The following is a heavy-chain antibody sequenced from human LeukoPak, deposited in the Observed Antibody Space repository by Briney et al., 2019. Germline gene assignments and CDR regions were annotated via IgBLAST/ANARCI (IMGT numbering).Heavy chain of an antibody. V-gene: IGHV1-69*06. CDR2: IIPIFGTA. CDR3: ARDSLGDYVWGSYRRDFDY. Sequence: SVKVSCKASGGTFSSYAISWVRQAPGQGLEWMGGIIPIFGTANYAQKFQGRVTITADKSTSTAYMELRSLRSDDTAVYYCARDSLGDYVWGSYRRDFDYWGQGTLVTVSS. CDR1: GGTFSSYA. D-gene: IGHD3-16*02. J-gene: IGHJ4*02.